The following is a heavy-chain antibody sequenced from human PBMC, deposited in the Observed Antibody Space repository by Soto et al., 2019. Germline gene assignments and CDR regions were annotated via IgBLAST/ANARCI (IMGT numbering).Heavy chain of an antibody. V-gene: IGHV1-69*12. Sequence: QVQLVQSGAEVKKPGSSVKVSCKASGGTFSSYAISWVRQAPGQGLEWMGGIIPIFGTANYAQKFQGRVTITAEESTSTAYMELSSLRSEDTAVYYCARSPHQLIAAAGGWMDYWGQGTLVTVSS. CDR1: GGTFSSYA. CDR3: ARSPHQLIAAAGGWMDY. J-gene: IGHJ4*02. D-gene: IGHD6-13*01. CDR2: IIPIFGTA.